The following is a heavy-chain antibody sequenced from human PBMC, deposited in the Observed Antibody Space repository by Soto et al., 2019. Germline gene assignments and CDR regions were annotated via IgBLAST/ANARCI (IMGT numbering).Heavy chain of an antibody. CDR3: ARDRAVYTGEGRHFYYYGMDV. J-gene: IGHJ6*02. CDR1: VTKIDGYY. Sequence: QVRLQPSGPGLVKASETLSLSCNVSVTKIDGYYWSWIRQIPGRGLEWIGYIYYSGNTKYNPSLESRVTISVDTSKTPFALHLRSVTAADTAVSFCARDRAVYTGEGRHFYYYGMDVWGQWTTVTVYS. V-gene: IGHV4-59*01. CDR2: IYYSGNT. D-gene: IGHD7-27*01.